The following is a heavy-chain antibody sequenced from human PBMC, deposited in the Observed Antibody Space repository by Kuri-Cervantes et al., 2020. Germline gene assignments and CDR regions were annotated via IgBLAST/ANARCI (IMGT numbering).Heavy chain of an antibody. J-gene: IGHJ4*02. V-gene: IGHV1-8*02. CDR3: ARWGRYSYGITSIDY. Sequence: GESLKISCKASGYTFTSYDINWVRQATGQGLEWMGWMNPNSGNTGYAQKFQGRVTMTRNTSISTAYMELSSLRSEDTAVYYCARWGRYSYGITSIDYWGQGTLVTVSS. CDR2: MNPNSGNT. D-gene: IGHD5-18*01. CDR1: GYTFTSYD.